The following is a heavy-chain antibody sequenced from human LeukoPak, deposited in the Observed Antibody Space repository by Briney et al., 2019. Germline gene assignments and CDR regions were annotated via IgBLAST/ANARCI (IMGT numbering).Heavy chain of an antibody. CDR1: GGSIKSNNW. CDR3: ARGHPITMIVVVIKRAFDI. Sequence: SETLSLTCAVSGGSIKSNNWWSWVRQPPGKGLEWIGEIYHSGSTNYNPSLESRVTVSVDKSKNQFSLDLSSVTAADTAVYYCARGHPITMIVVVIKRAFDIWGQGTMVTVSS. V-gene: IGHV4-4*02. CDR2: IYHSGST. D-gene: IGHD3-22*01. J-gene: IGHJ3*02.